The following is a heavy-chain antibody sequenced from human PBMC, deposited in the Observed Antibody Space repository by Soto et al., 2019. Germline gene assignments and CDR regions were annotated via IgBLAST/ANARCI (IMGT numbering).Heavy chain of an antibody. CDR1: GGSISSYY. V-gene: IGHV4-59*01. J-gene: IGHJ6*02. CDR3: ARDRYYDILTGYRTAYYGMDV. D-gene: IGHD3-9*01. Sequence: SETLSLTCTVSGGSISSYYWSWIRQPPGKGLEWIGYIYYSGITNYNPSLKSRVTISVDTSKNQFSLKLSSVTAADTAVYYCARDRYYDILTGYRTAYYGMDVWGQGTTVTVSS. CDR2: IYYSGIT.